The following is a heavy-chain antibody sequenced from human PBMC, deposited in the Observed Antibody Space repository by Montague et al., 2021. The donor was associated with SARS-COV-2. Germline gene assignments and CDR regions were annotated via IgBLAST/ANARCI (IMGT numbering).Heavy chain of an antibody. CDR2: FYSVGST. J-gene: IGHJ3*02. Sequence: SETLSLTCTVSGASVGSSYWGWIRQPPGKGLEWIGYFYSVGSTGYNPSLKSRATISRDTSKNQFSLKVRSVTAADAAVYYCARETMTADAFDIWGQGTMVTVSS. D-gene: IGHD1-14*01. CDR3: ARETMTADAFDI. V-gene: IGHV4-59*02. CDR1: GASVGSSY.